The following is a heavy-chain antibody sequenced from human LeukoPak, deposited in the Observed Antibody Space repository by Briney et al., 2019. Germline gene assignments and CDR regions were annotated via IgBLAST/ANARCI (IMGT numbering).Heavy chain of an antibody. D-gene: IGHD3-10*01. J-gene: IGHJ4*02. Sequence: SETLSLTCTVSGGSISSYYWSWIRQPPGKGLEWIGYIYYSGSTNYNPSLKSRVTMSVDTSKNQFSLKLSSVTAADTAVYYCARDRILLWFGELSYDPYYFDYWGQGTLVTVSS. CDR1: GGSISSYY. CDR3: ARDRILLWFGELSYDPYYFDY. V-gene: IGHV4-59*12. CDR2: IYYSGST.